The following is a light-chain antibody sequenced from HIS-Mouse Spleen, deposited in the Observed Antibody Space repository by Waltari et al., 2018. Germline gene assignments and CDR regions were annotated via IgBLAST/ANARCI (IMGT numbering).Light chain of an antibody. Sequence: QSALTQPASVSGSPGQSITISCTGTSSDVGGYNYVSWYHQHPGKAPKLMIYEVINRPSGVSNRFSGSKSGNTASLTISGLQAEDEADYYCSSYTSSSLWVFGGGTKLTVL. CDR1: SSDVGGYNY. CDR3: SSYTSSSLWV. J-gene: IGLJ3*02. CDR2: EVI. V-gene: IGLV2-14*01.